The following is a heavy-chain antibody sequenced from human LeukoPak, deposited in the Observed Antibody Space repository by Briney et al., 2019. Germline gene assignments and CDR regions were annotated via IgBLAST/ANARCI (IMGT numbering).Heavy chain of an antibody. CDR1: GFTFGNAW. V-gene: IGHV3-7*01. Sequence: GGSLRLSCAASGFTFGNAWMSWVRQAPGKGLEWVANINLRGSEKYYVDSVKGRFTISRDNANNSVYLQMNSLRSEDTAVYYCARDVDYANPRHDYWGQGTLVTVSS. D-gene: IGHD4/OR15-4a*01. J-gene: IGHJ4*02. CDR2: INLRGSEK. CDR3: ARDVDYANPRHDY.